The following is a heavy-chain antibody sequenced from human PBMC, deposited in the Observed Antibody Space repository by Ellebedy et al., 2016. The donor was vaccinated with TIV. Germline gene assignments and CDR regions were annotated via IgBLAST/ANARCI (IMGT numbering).Heavy chain of an antibody. V-gene: IGHV4-34*01. J-gene: IGHJ4*02. CDR1: GGSFSGYF. Sequence: MPSETLSLTCGVYGGSFSGYFWSWIRQPPGKGLEWIGEINPSGTTNYNPSLKSRVTMSVDTPKNQFSLRLTSVTAADKAVYFCSRARGQYLYGSGSYFTNWGQGDMVTVSS. CDR2: INPSGTT. CDR3: SRARGQYLYGSGSYFTN. D-gene: IGHD3-10*01.